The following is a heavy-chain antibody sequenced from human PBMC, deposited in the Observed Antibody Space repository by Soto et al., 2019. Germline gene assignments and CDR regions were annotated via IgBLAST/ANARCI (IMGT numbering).Heavy chain of an antibody. CDR3: ARKVAGSI. J-gene: IGHJ4*02. D-gene: IGHD6-19*01. Sequence: EMHLLESGGGLVQPGGSLRLSCAASGFTVSSFPMTWVRQAPGKGLEWVSSISSSGDDSFYADSVKGRFTISIDSSKNMLFLQLSSLRAEDTAVYYCARKVAGSIWGQGTLVTVSS. CDR2: ISSSGDDS. V-gene: IGHV3-23*01. CDR1: GFTVSSFP.